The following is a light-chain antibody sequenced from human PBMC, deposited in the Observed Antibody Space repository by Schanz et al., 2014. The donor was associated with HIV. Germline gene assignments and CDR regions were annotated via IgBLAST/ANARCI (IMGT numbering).Light chain of an antibody. V-gene: IGLV2-23*02. Sequence: QSALTQPASVSGSPGQSITISCTGTSSDVGGYQHVSWYQQHPDKAPRLIIYDVSNRPSGVSSRFSGSKSGSAASLTISGLQAEDEADYYCCSYAPSSTLVFGGGTKVTVL. J-gene: IGLJ3*02. CDR3: CSYAPSSTLV. CDR2: DVS. CDR1: SSDVGGYQH.